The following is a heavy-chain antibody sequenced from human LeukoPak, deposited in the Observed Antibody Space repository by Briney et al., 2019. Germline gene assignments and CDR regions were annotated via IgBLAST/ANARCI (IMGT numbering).Heavy chain of an antibody. D-gene: IGHD3-22*01. CDR2: MNPNSGNT. Sequence: GASVKVSYKASGYTFSSYDINWVRQATGQGLEWMGWMNPNSGNTGYAQKFQGRVTITMNTPTSTAYLELSSLRSEDTAVYYCARARPDSTGYYSTGFDYWGQGTLVTVSS. CDR3: ARARPDSTGYYSTGFDY. J-gene: IGHJ4*02. V-gene: IGHV1-8*02. CDR1: GYTFSSYD.